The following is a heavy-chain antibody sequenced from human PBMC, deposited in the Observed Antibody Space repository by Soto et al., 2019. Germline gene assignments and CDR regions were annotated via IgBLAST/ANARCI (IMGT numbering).Heavy chain of an antibody. CDR2: ITGSGTTT. V-gene: IGHV3-48*02. J-gene: IGHJ5*02. D-gene: IGHD1-1*01. CDR3: ARDLNWAFDH. Sequence: GGSLRLSCAASGFPFSSNSVNWVRQAPGKGLEWVSYITGSGTTTRYADSVKGRFTLSRDNVKNSLFLDMNSLTDEDTAVYYCARDLNWAFDHWGRGTPVTVSS. CDR1: GFPFSSNS.